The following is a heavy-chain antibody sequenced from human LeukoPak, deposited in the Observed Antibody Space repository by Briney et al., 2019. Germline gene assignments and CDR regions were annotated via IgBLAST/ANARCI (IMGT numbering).Heavy chain of an antibody. CDR3: ARAYYGDFFDY. D-gene: IGHD4-17*01. J-gene: IGHJ4*02. V-gene: IGHV4-59*08. CDR1: GGAISNYY. CDR2: INYSGSA. Sequence: SETLSLTCNVSGGAISNYYWSWIRQPPGKGREWIGYINYSGSAFYNPSVKSRVTISVDTSKNQFSLKLNSVTAADTAVYYCARAYYGDFFDYWGQGTLVTVSS.